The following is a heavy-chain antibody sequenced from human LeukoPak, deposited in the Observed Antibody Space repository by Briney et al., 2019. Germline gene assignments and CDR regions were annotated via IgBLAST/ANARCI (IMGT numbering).Heavy chain of an antibody. CDR1: GYTFTSYY. CDR2: INPSGGIT. CDR3: AVTYYYDSSGYYLGDAFDI. D-gene: IGHD3-22*01. J-gene: IGHJ3*02. V-gene: IGHV1-46*01. Sequence: GASVKVSCKASGYTFTSYYMHWVRQAPGQGLEWMGIINPSGGITIYAQEFQGRVTMTRDMSTSTVYMELSSLRSEDTAVYYCAVTYYYDSSGYYLGDAFDIWGQGTMVTVSS.